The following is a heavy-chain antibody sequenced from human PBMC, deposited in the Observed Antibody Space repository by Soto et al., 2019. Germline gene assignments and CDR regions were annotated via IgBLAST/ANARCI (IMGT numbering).Heavy chain of an antibody. CDR3: ARGGNSRSADY. Sequence: SETLSLTCTVSGGSISSYYWSWIRQPPGKGLEWIGYIYYSGSTNYNPSLKSRVTISVDTSKNQFSLKLSSATAADTAVYYCARGGNSRSADYWGQGTLVTVSS. CDR2: IYYSGST. D-gene: IGHD6-13*01. CDR1: GGSISSYY. J-gene: IGHJ4*02. V-gene: IGHV4-59*01.